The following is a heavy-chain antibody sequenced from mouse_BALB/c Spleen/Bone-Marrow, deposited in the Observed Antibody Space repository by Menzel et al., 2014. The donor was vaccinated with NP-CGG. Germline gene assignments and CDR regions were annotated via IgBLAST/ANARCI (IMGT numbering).Heavy chain of an antibody. CDR3: ARDRGPPY. Sequence: VKLVESGPGLVSPSQSLSIPCTVSGFSLTSYGLHWVRQPPGKGLEWLGVIWAGGSTNYNSALMSRLSISKDNSKSQVFLKMNSLQTDDTAMYYCARDRGPPYWGQGTLVTVSA. CDR2: IWAGGST. D-gene: IGHD3-1*01. J-gene: IGHJ3*01. CDR1: GFSLTSYG. V-gene: IGHV2-9*02.